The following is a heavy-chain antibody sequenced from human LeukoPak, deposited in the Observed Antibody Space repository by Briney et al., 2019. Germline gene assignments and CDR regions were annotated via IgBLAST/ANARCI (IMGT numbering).Heavy chain of an antibody. CDR2: INSRGSTI. J-gene: IGHJ4*02. CDR3: ANNYIDNSFQY. D-gene: IGHD4-11*01. CDR1: GFTFSSYE. V-gene: IGHV3-48*03. Sequence: PGGSLRLSCAASGFTFSSYEMNWLRRAPGKGLEWVSYINSRGSTIYYADSVKGRFTISRDNAQNSVYLQMNSLRAEDTAIYYCANNYIDNSFQYWGQGTLVTVSS.